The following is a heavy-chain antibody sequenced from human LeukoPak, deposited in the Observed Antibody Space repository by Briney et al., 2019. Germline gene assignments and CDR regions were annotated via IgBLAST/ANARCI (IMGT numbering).Heavy chain of an antibody. V-gene: IGHV3-48*01. D-gene: IGHD3-16*01. Sequence: GGSLRLSCAASGFTFSSYSMNWVRQAPGKGLEWVSYISSSSSTIYYADSVKGRFTISRDNAKNSLYLQMNSLRAEDTAIYYCARGGLISLAYTPLGAFDIWGQGTMVSVSS. CDR2: ISSSSSTI. CDR1: GFTFSSYS. CDR3: ARGGLISLAYTPLGAFDI. J-gene: IGHJ3*02.